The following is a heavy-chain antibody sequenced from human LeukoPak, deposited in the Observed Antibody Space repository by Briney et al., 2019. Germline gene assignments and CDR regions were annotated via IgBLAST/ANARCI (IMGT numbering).Heavy chain of an antibody. J-gene: IGHJ4*02. D-gene: IGHD3-22*01. CDR3: AEDTYYDSSGFFDY. CDR2: ISWNSGSI. CDR1: GFTFDDYA. V-gene: IGHV3-9*01. Sequence: PGRSLRLSCAASGFTFDDYAMHWVRQAPGKGLEWVSGISWNSGSIGYADSVKGRFTISRDNAKNSLYLQMNSLRAEDTALYYCAEDTYYDSSGFFDYWGQGTLVTVSS.